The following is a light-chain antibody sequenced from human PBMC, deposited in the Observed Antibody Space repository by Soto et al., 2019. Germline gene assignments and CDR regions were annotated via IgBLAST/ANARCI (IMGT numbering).Light chain of an antibody. CDR2: GAS. CDR3: QQYNYWRT. Sequence: ELVMTQSPATLSVSPGETATLSCRASQSVSSNLAWYQQKPGQAPRLLIHGASTRATGIPARFSGSGSGTEFTLTISSLQSEDFGVYYCQQYNYWRTFGQGTKVDI. J-gene: IGKJ1*01. V-gene: IGKV3-15*01. CDR1: QSVSSN.